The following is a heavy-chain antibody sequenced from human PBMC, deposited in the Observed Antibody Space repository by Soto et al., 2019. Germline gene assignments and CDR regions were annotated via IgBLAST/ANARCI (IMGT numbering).Heavy chain of an antibody. D-gene: IGHD1-1*01. CDR1: GFTFSSYG. Sequence: GGSLRLSCAAPGFTFSSYGMHWVRQAPGKGLEWVAVIWYDGSNKYYADSVKGRFTISRDNSKNTLYLQMNSLRAEDTAVYYCARAFRYRSGSPPYGMDVWGQGTTVTVSS. J-gene: IGHJ6*02. CDR2: IWYDGSNK. V-gene: IGHV3-33*01. CDR3: ARAFRYRSGSPPYGMDV.